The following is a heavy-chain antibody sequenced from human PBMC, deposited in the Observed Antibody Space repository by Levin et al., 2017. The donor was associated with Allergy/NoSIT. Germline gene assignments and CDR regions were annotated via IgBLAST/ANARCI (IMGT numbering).Heavy chain of an antibody. CDR1: GGSISSSGYY. V-gene: IGHV4-39*07. J-gene: IGHJ4*02. CDR3: AGDHAPNSDGYGY. Sequence: SQTLSLTCTVSGGSISSSGYYWAWIRQPPGEGLEWIASIYYSGSTYYNPSLKSRVTISVDTSKNQFSLKVSSVTAADTAVYDCAGDHAPNSDGYGYWGQGTLVTVSS. D-gene: IGHD5-18*01. CDR2: IYYSGST.